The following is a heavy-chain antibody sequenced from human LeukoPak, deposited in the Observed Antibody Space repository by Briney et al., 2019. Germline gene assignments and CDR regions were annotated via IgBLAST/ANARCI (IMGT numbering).Heavy chain of an antibody. Sequence: PSETLSLTCTVSGDSISNYYWSWIRLPPGKGLEWIGYIYYSGNTDYNPSLKSRVTISVDTSMNQFSLRLNSVTAADTAVYYCARYRNEALFAFDIWGQGTMVTVSS. CDR2: IYYSGNT. CDR1: GDSISNYY. CDR3: ARYRNEALFAFDI. D-gene: IGHD1-14*01. V-gene: IGHV4-59*01. J-gene: IGHJ3*02.